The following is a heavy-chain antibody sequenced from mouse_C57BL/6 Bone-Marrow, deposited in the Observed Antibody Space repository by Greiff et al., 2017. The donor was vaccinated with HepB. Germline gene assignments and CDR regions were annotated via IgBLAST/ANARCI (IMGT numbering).Heavy chain of an antibody. J-gene: IGHJ4*01. CDR3: ARKGLLRYYAMDY. D-gene: IGHD2-3*01. CDR1: GYTFTDYN. CDR2: INPNNGGT. Sequence: VQLKESGPELVKPGASVKIPCKASGYTFTDYNMDWVKQSHGKSLEWIGDINPNNGGTIYNQKFKGKATLTVDKSSSTAYMELRSLTSEDTAVYYCARKGLLRYYAMDYWGQGTSVTVSS. V-gene: IGHV1-18*01.